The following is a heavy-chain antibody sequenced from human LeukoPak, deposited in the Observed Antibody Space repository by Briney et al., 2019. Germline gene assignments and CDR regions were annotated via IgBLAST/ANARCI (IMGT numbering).Heavy chain of an antibody. CDR1: GLTFEDYA. V-gene: IGHV3-9*03. D-gene: IGHD2-2*02. Sequence: PGGSLRLSCQAPGLTFEDYAMHWVRKAPGKGRDWVSGISWNSGSIGYADSVKGRFTISRDNAKNSLYLQMNSLRAEDMALYYCAKGGYCSSTSCYIDYWGQGTLVTVSS. J-gene: IGHJ4*02. CDR2: ISWNSGSI. CDR3: AKGGYCSSTSCYIDY.